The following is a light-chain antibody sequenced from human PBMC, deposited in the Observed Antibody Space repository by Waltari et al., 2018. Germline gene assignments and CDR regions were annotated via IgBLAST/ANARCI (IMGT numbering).Light chain of an antibody. V-gene: IGKV3-20*01. CDR1: QSVSRA. CDR2: GAS. J-gene: IGKJ1*01. CDR3: QHYLRLPVT. Sequence: SCRASQSVSRALTWYQQKPGQAPRLLIYGASTRATGIPDRLSSSGSGTDFSLTISRLEPDDFAVYYCQHYLRLPVTFGQGTTVEI.